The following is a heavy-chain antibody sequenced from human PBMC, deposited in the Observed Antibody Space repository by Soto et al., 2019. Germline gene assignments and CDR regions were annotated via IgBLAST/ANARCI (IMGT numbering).Heavy chain of an antibody. CDR1: GGSFSGYY. J-gene: IGHJ6*02. CDR2: INHSGST. V-gene: IGHV4-34*01. CDR3: ARGLYYYGSGSYRRLNYGMDV. D-gene: IGHD3-10*01. Sequence: PSETLSLTCTVYGGSFSGYYWSWIRQPPGKGLEWIGGINHSGSTNYNPSLKSRVTISVDTSKNQFSLKLSSVTAADTAVYYCARGLYYYGSGSYRRLNYGMDVWGQGTTVTVSS.